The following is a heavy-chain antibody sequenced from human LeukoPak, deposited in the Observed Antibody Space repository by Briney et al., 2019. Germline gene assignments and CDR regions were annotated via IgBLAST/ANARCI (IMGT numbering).Heavy chain of an antibody. V-gene: IGHV4-34*01. CDR3: ARDLRMGGPWRQFDY. D-gene: IGHD3-16*01. J-gene: IGHJ4*02. CDR2: INHSGST. Sequence: PSETLSLTCAVYGGSFSGYYWSWIRQPPGKGLEWIGEINHSGSTNYNPSLKSRVTISVDTSKNQFSLQLNSLTAADTAVYYCARDLRMGGPWRQFDYWGQGTLVTVSS. CDR1: GGSFSGYY.